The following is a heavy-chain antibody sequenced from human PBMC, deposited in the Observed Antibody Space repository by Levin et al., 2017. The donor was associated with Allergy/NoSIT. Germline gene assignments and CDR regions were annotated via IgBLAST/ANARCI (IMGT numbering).Heavy chain of an antibody. V-gene: IGHV4-34*01. CDR1: GGSFSGYY. J-gene: IGHJ5*02. CDR3: ARGTLPGIAAAGTGWFDP. CDR2: INHSGST. D-gene: IGHD6-13*01. Sequence: SETLSLTCAVYGGSFSGYYWSWIRQPPGKGLEWIGEINHSGSTNYNPSLKSRVTISVDTSKNQFSLKLSSVTAADTAVYYCARGTLPGIAAAGTGWFDPWGQGTLVTVSS.